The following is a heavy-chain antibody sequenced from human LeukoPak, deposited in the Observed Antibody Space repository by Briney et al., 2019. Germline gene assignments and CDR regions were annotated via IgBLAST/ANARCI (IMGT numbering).Heavy chain of an antibody. CDR3: ARLVDTTMADY. CDR2: IYPDDSDT. CDR1: GYSFTSYW. D-gene: IGHD5-18*01. J-gene: IGHJ4*02. V-gene: IGHV5-51*01. Sequence: GESLKISCKASGYSFTSYWIGWVRQMPGKGLEWMGIIYPDDSDTRYSPSFQGQVTISADKSIRTAYLLWSSLKASDTAMYYCARLVDTTMADYWGQGSLVTVSS.